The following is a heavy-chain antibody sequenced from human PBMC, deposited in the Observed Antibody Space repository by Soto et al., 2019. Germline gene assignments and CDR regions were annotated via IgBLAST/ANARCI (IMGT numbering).Heavy chain of an antibody. J-gene: IGHJ5*02. D-gene: IGHD2-2*01. V-gene: IGHV4-30-4*01. Sequence: SQTLSLTCTVSGDSSSSADYYRSWIRQPPGKGLEWIGYMFYVGATYYNPSLKSRVTISVDTSKNQFALKLSSVTAADTAVYHCARVVRFCSSPSCRGRNWFDPWGQGTLVTVSS. CDR1: GDSSSSADYY. CDR3: ARVVRFCSSPSCRGRNWFDP. CDR2: MFYVGAT.